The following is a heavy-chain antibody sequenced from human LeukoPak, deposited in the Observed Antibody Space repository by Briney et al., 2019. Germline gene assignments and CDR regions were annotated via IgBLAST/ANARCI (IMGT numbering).Heavy chain of an antibody. CDR1: GGSISSYY. CDR2: IYYSGST. CDR3: ARGGGIVVVPAAYPFFDP. D-gene: IGHD2-2*01. V-gene: IGHV4-59*12. J-gene: IGHJ5*02. Sequence: PSETLSLTCTVSGGSISSYYWSWIRQPPGKGLEWIGYIYYSGSTNYNPSLKSRVTISVDKSKNQFSLKLSSVTAADTAVYYCARGGGIVVVPAAYPFFDPWGQGTLVTVSS.